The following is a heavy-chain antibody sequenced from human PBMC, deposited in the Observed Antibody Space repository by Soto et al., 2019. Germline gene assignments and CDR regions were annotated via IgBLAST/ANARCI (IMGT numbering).Heavy chain of an antibody. CDR2: ISAYNGNT. J-gene: IGHJ4*02. CDR1: GYTFTSYG. Sequence: QVQLVQSGAEVKKPGASVKVSCKASGYTFTSYGISWVRQAPGQGLEWMGWISAYNGNTNYAQKLQGRVTMNTDTSTSTAYMELRSLRSDAKAMYYCERDTEIFDSWGQGTLVTVSS. CDR3: ERDTEIFDS. V-gene: IGHV1-18*01.